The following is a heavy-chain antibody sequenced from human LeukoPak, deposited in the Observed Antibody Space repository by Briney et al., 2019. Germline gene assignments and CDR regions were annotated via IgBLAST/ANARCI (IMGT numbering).Heavy chain of an antibody. J-gene: IGHJ6*02. Sequence: GGSLRLSYAPSGFTVSSNYMSWVRQAPGKGLEWVSVIYSGGSTYYADSVKGRFTISRDNSKNTLYLQMNSLRAEDTAVYYCARDLNYYYGMDVWGQGTTVTVSS. CDR1: GFTVSSNY. V-gene: IGHV3-53*01. CDR2: IYSGGST. CDR3: ARDLNYYYGMDV.